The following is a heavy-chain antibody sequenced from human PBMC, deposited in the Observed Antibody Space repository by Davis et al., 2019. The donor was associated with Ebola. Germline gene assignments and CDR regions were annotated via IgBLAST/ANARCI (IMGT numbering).Heavy chain of an antibody. CDR2: IYPGDSDT. J-gene: IGHJ4*02. CDR1: GYSFTSYW. CDR3: ARGTRITIFGVISPDY. D-gene: IGHD3-3*01. Sequence: KVSCKGSGYSFTSYWIVWVRQMPGKGLECMGIIYPGDSDTRYSPSFQGQVTISADKSISTAYLQWSSLKASDTAMYYCARGTRITIFGVISPDYWGQGTLVTVSS. V-gene: IGHV5-51*01.